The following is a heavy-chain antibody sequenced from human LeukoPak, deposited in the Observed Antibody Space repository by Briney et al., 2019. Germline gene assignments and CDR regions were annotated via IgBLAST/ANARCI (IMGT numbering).Heavy chain of an antibody. D-gene: IGHD2-2*01. J-gene: IGHJ4*02. CDR1: GFAFSSYG. CDR2: ISYDGSNK. CDR3: ARRMGGIVVVPATIDF. Sequence: GSLRLSCAASGFAFSSYGIHWVRQAPGKGLEWVAFISYDGSNKYYADSVKGRFTISRDNFKNTVSLQMNSLRAEDTAVYYCARRMGGIVVVPATIDFWGQGTLVTVSS. V-gene: IGHV3-30*19.